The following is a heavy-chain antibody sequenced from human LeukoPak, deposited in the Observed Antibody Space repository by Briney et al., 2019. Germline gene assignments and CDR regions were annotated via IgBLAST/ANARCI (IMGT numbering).Heavy chain of an antibody. V-gene: IGHV4-39*07. CDR3: AGLVGRYSSGLYYYYFDY. CDR2: IYYSGST. J-gene: IGHJ4*02. D-gene: IGHD3-22*01. CDR1: GGSISSGGYY. Sequence: SETLSLTCTVSGGSISSGGYYWSWIRQPPGKGLEWIGSIYYSGSTYYNPSLKSRVTISIDKSKNQFFLNLSSVTAADTAVYYCAGLVGRYSSGLYYYYFDYWGQGTLVTVSS.